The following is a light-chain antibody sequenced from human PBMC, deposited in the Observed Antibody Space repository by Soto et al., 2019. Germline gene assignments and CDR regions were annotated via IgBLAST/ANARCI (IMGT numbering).Light chain of an antibody. Sequence: EVVLTQSPGTLSLSPGERATLSCRASQSVNSNYLAWYQQKPGQAPRLLIYAVSSGATGTPDRFRGSGSGTNFTLTISRREPEDFAVYYCQQYDNSHPTFGGGTKVEIK. CDR2: AVS. CDR3: QQYDNSHPT. CDR1: QSVNSNY. J-gene: IGKJ4*01. V-gene: IGKV3-20*01.